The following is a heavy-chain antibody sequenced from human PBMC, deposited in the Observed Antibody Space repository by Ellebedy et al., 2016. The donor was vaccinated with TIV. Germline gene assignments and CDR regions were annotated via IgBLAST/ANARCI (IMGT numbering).Heavy chain of an antibody. J-gene: IGHJ6*02. CDR2: INPNSGGT. CDR1: GYTFTGYY. CDR3: ARRSRAHYGMDV. V-gene: IGHV1-2*04. Sequence: ASVKVSCXASGYTFTGYYMHWVRQAPGQGLEWMGWINPNSGGTNYAQKFQGWVTMTRDTSISTAYMELSRLRSDDTAVYYCARRSRAHYGMDVWGQGTTVTVSS.